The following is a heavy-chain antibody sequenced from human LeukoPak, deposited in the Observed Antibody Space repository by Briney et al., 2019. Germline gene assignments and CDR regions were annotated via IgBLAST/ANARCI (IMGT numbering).Heavy chain of an antibody. CDR2: IKSKTDGGTT. D-gene: IGHD3-22*01. J-gene: IGHJ4*02. CDR1: GFTFSNAW. Sequence: GGSLRLSCAASGFTFSNAWMSWVRQAPGKGLEWVGRIKSKTDGGTTDYAAPVKGRFTISRDDSKNTLYLQMNSLKTEDTAVYYCTTDRYYDSSGHPDYWGQGTLVTVSS. V-gene: IGHV3-15*01. CDR3: TTDRYYDSSGHPDY.